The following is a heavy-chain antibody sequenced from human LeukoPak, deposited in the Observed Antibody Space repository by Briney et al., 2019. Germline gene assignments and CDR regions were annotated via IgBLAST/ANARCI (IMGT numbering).Heavy chain of an antibody. Sequence: GGSLRLSCAASGFTFSSSDMHWVRQATGKGLEWVSAIGTAGDTYYPGSVKGRFTISRDNAKNSLYLQMNSLRAGDTAVYYCARARFLEWSYYFDYWGQGTLVTVSS. J-gene: IGHJ4*02. V-gene: IGHV3-13*01. CDR1: GFTFSSSD. D-gene: IGHD3-3*01. CDR2: IGTAGDT. CDR3: ARARFLEWSYYFDY.